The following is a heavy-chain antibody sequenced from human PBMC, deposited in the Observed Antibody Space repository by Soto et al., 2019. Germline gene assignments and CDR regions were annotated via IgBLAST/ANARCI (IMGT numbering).Heavy chain of an antibody. D-gene: IGHD6-19*01. CDR1: GFTFSSYA. CDR2: ISGSGGST. CDR3: AKEPSSGWYFSIDHYFDY. Sequence: PGGSLRLSCAASGFTFSSYAMSWVRQDPGKGLEWVSAISGSGGSTYYADSVKGRFTISRDNSKNTLYLQMNSLRAEDTAVYYCAKEPSSGWYFSIDHYFDYWGQGTLVTVSS. V-gene: IGHV3-23*01. J-gene: IGHJ4*02.